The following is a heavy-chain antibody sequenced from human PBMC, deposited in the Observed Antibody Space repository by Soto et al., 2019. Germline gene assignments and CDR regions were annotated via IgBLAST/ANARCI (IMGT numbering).Heavy chain of an antibody. D-gene: IGHD3-3*02. CDR1: LLSFSNYW. Sequence: PVRALRDSYTSSLLSFSNYWMHLVRQAPGKGLVWVSRINSDGSSTHYADSVKGRFTVSRGNAKNTLYLQMNSLRAEDTAVYFCARGSFFFEIWGQGTMVTVSS. V-gene: IGHV3-74*01. CDR2: INSDGSST. J-gene: IGHJ3*02. CDR3: ARGSFFFEI.